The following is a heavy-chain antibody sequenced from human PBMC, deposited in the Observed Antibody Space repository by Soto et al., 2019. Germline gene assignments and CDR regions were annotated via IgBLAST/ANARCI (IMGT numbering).Heavy chain of an antibody. V-gene: IGHV3-30-3*01. Sequence: QVQLVESGGGVVQPGRSLRLSCAAYGFTFSSYAMHWVRQAPGKGLEWVAVISYDGSNKYYADSVKGRFTISRDNSKNTLYLQMNSLRAEDTAVYYCARDRSVTIFGVPFPHDAFDIWGQGTMVTVSS. CDR2: ISYDGSNK. CDR1: GFTFSSYA. J-gene: IGHJ3*02. D-gene: IGHD3-3*01. CDR3: ARDRSVTIFGVPFPHDAFDI.